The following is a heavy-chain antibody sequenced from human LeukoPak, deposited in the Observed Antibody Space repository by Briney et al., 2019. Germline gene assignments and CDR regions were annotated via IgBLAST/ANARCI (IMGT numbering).Heavy chain of an antibody. CDR3: ARTYYYGSGVRGMDV. D-gene: IGHD3-10*01. Sequence: GSSVKVSCKASGGTFSSYTISWVRQAPGQGLEWMGRIIPILGIANYAQKFQGRVTITADKSTSTAYMELSSLRSEDTAVYYCARTYYYGSGVRGMDVWGQGTTVTVSS. CDR2: IIPILGIA. J-gene: IGHJ6*02. V-gene: IGHV1-69*02. CDR1: GGTFSSYT.